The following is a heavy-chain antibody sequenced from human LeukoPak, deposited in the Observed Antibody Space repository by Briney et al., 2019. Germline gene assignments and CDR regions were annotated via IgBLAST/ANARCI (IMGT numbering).Heavy chain of an antibody. CDR2: ISGSGGST. Sequence: GGSLRLSCAASGFTFSSYAMSWVRQAPGKGLEWVSAISGSGGSTYYADSVKGRFTISRDNSKNTLYLQMNGLRAEDTAVYYCARARLLWFGEPRNYFDYWGQGTLVTVSS. D-gene: IGHD3-10*01. CDR3: ARARLLWFGEPRNYFDY. CDR1: GFTFSSYA. J-gene: IGHJ4*02. V-gene: IGHV3-23*01.